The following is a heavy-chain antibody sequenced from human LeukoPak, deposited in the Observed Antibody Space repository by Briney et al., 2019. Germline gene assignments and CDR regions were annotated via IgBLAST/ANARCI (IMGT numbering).Heavy chain of an antibody. CDR3: TPHGFRDLDS. Sequence: PGGSLRLSCAASGFTFTNAWMSWVRQAPGKGLEWVGRIKNIGDGGTTDYAAPLKGGFTISRDDSKSMLYLQMNGLKTEDTAVYYCTPHGFRDLDSWGQGTLVTVSS. J-gene: IGHJ4*02. CDR1: GFTFTNAW. CDR2: IKNIGDGGTT. D-gene: IGHD3-10*01. V-gene: IGHV3-15*01.